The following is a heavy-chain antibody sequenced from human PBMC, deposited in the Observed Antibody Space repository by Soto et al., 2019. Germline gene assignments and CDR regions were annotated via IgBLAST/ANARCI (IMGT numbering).Heavy chain of an antibody. Sequence: GGSLRLSCAASGFTFSSYAMSWVRQAPGKGLEWVPAISGSGGSTYYADSVKGRFTISRDNSKNTLYLQMNSLRAEDTAVYYCAKDRAPIVVVPAALFAGMDVWGQGTTVTVSS. J-gene: IGHJ6*02. V-gene: IGHV3-23*01. CDR3: AKDRAPIVVVPAALFAGMDV. D-gene: IGHD2-2*01. CDR2: ISGSGGST. CDR1: GFTFSSYA.